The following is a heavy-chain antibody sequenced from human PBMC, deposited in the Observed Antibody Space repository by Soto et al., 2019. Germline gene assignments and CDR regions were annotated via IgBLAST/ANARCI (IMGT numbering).Heavy chain of an antibody. J-gene: IGHJ3*01. CDR1: GFTFSSND. CDR2: IYSGGST. D-gene: IGHD3-10*01. V-gene: IGHV3-53*01. Sequence: EVQLVESGGGLIQPGGSLRLSCAASGFTFSSNDMNWVRQAPGKGLEWVSLIYSGGSTYYADSVKGRFTISRDNSKNPLYLQMSSLRAEDTAVYYCATRPLWRGASWGQGTMVTVSS. CDR3: ATRPLWRGAS.